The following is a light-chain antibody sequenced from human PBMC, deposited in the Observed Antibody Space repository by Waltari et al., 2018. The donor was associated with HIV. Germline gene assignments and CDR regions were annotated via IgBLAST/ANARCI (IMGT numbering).Light chain of an antibody. CDR1: SGSIASVY. CDR3: QSSYSNSQV. J-gene: IGLJ2*01. V-gene: IGLV6-57*03. CDR2: DHR. Sequence: NFILTQPHSVSESPGKTVTISCTRSSGSIASVYVQWYQQRLGSAPTVVIYDHRQRPSGVPDRFSGSIDSSSNSASLTISGLRSEDEADYYCQSSYSNSQVFGGGTKLTVL.